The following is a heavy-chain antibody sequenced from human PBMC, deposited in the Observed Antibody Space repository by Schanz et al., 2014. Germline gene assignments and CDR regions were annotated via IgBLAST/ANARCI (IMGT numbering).Heavy chain of an antibody. CDR2: IYSTGST. J-gene: IGHJ5*01. Sequence: QVQLQESGPGLVKPSETLSLTCNVSGDSIRSYYWSWIRQPAGKGLEWIGRIYSTGSTNYNPSLKSRVTISKATSKNQFPLKLPSVTAADTAVYYCARDMVENWFDSWGQGTLVTVSS. CDR3: ARDMVENWFDS. D-gene: IGHD3-10*01. V-gene: IGHV4-4*07. CDR1: GDSIRSYY.